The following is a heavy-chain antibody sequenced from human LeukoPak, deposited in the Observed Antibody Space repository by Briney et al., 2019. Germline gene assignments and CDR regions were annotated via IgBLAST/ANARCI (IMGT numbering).Heavy chain of an antibody. J-gene: IGHJ3*02. CDR3: AHSQVFSYGSFHDAYDI. Sequence: SGPTLVNPTQALTLTCSLSGVSLSTSGVGVGWIRQPPGKALEWLALIYWDDDSRYSPSLKSRLTIAKDTSKNQVVLTLTNMDSVDTATYYCAHSQVFSYGSFHDAYDIWGLGMLVTVSS. CDR1: GVSLSTSGVG. D-gene: IGHD5-18*01. CDR2: IYWDDDS. V-gene: IGHV2-5*02.